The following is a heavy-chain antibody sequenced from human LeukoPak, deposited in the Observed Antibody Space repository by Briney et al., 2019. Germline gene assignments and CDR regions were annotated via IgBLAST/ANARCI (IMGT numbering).Heavy chain of an antibody. J-gene: IGHJ4*02. CDR2: INQDGSIK. V-gene: IGHV3-7*01. CDR1: GFTFSNYW. CDR3: ARVGYSSSSIDY. Sequence: GGSLRLSCAASGFTFSNYWMSWVRQAPGEGLEWVANINQDGSIKYYVDSVKGRFTTSRDNAKNSLYLQMSSLRVEDTAVYYCARVGYSSSSIDYWGQGTLVTVSS. D-gene: IGHD6-6*01.